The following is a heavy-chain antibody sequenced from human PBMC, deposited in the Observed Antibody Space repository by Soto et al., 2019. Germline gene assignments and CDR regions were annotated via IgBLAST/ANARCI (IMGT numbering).Heavy chain of an antibody. D-gene: IGHD6-19*01. V-gene: IGHV1-69*06. J-gene: IGHJ4*02. CDR3: ARGPAVAGIFDY. CDR1: GGTFSSYA. Sequence: ASVKVSCKASGGTFSSYAISWVRQAPGQGLEWMGGIIPIFGTANYAQKFQGRVTITADKSTSTAYMELSSLRSEDTAVYYCARGPAVAGIFDYWGQGTLVTVFS. CDR2: IIPIFGTA.